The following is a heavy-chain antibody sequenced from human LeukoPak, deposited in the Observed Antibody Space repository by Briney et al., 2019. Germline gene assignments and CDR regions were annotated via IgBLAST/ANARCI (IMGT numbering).Heavy chain of an antibody. V-gene: IGHV3-23*01. CDR1: GFTFSSYA. CDR3: AKVVRYYYDSSGYYPSDY. J-gene: IGHJ4*02. D-gene: IGHD3-22*01. Sequence: GGSLRLSCAASGFTFSSYAMSRVRQAPGKGLEWVSAISGSGGSTYYADSVKGRFTISRDNSKNTLYLQMNSLRAEDAAVYYCAKVVRYYYDSSGYYPSDYWGQGTLVTVSS. CDR2: ISGSGGST.